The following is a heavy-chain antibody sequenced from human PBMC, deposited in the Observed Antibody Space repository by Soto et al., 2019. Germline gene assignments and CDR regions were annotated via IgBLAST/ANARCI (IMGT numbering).Heavy chain of an antibody. Sequence: QVQLQQWGAGLLKPSETLSLTCAVYGGSFSGYYWSWIRQPPGKGLEWIGEINHSGSTNYNPSPKSRVTISVDTSKNQFSLKLSSVTAADTAVYYCARVRTDILTGYVPGPGGAFDIWGQGTMVTVSS. CDR3: ARVRTDILTGYVPGPGGAFDI. CDR1: GGSFSGYY. J-gene: IGHJ3*02. V-gene: IGHV4-34*01. CDR2: INHSGST. D-gene: IGHD3-9*01.